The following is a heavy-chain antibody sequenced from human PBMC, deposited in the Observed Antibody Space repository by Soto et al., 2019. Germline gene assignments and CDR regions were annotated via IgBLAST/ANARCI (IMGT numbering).Heavy chain of an antibody. CDR2: ISYDGSNK. J-gene: IGHJ6*02. CDR3: AKDQEAAAGPYYYYGMDV. V-gene: IGHV3-30*18. D-gene: IGHD6-13*01. CDR1: GFTFSSYG. Sequence: GGSLRLSCAASGFTFSSYGMHWVRQAPGKGLEWVAVISYDGSNKYYADSVKGRFTISRDNSKNTLYLQMNSLRAEDTAVYYCAKDQEAAAGPYYYYGMDVWGQGTTVTVSS.